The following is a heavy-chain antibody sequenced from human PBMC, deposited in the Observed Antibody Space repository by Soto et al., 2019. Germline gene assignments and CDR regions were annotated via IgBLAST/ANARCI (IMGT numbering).Heavy chain of an antibody. D-gene: IGHD3-10*01. Sequence: DVQLLESGGGLVQPGGSLRLSCAASGYTFSSYAMSWVRQAPGKGLEWVSSISTSGGTTYYADSVKGRFTISRDNSKNTVYLQMNSPRADDTAVYYCAKDKMFQGAPPYNFDYWGQGTLVTVAS. J-gene: IGHJ4*02. CDR2: ISTSGGTT. CDR1: GYTFSSYA. V-gene: IGHV3-23*01. CDR3: AKDKMFQGAPPYNFDY.